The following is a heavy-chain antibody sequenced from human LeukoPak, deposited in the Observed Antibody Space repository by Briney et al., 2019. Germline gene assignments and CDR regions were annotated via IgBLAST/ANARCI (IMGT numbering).Heavy chain of an antibody. CDR3: ARVGRSIAVDGTNSLDY. D-gene: IGHD6-19*01. CDR2: INPNSGGT. J-gene: IGHJ4*02. CDR1: GYTFTGYY. V-gene: IGHV1-2*06. Sequence: ASVKVSCKASGYTFTGYYMHWVRQAPGQGLEWMGRINPNSGGTNYAQKFQGRVTMTRDTSISTAYMELSRLRSDDTAVYYCARVGRSIAVDGTNSLDYWGQGTLVTVSS.